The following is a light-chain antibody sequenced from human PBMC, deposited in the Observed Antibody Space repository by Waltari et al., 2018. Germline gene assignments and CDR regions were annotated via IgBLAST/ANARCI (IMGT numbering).Light chain of an antibody. CDR2: WAS. CDR3: QQYYTTMWT. Sequence: DIVMTQSLDSLAVSLGERATINCKSSQSVLYNSNNKNYLAWFQQKPGQPPKLLIYWASTREPGVPDRFSGSGSGTDFTLTISGLQAEDVAVYYCQQYYTTMWTFGRGTKVEI. J-gene: IGKJ1*01. CDR1: QSVLYNSNNKNY. V-gene: IGKV4-1*01.